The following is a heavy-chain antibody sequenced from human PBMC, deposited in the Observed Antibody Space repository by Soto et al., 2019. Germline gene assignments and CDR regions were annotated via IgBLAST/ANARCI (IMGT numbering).Heavy chain of an antibody. Sequence: QVQLVQSGAEVKKPGASVKVSCKASGNTFTAYGITWVRQAPGQGLEWMGWISSYNGYTNYAQKLQGRVTMTTDRYTTTSYMELRSLTSDATAVYFCARYSPHDFLSDSTSPTYSFDYWGQGTLVTVSS. CDR3: ARYSPHDFLSDSTSPTYSFDY. J-gene: IGHJ4*02. V-gene: IGHV1-18*01. CDR1: GNTFTAYG. D-gene: IGHD3-3*01. CDR2: ISSYNGYT.